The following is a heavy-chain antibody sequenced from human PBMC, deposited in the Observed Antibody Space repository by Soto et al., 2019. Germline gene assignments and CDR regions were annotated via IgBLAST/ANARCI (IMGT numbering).Heavy chain of an antibody. J-gene: IGHJ3*02. CDR1: GYSISSSNW. V-gene: IGHV4-28*03. D-gene: IGHD2-2*01. CDR2: IYYSGSA. CDR3: ARGYYANAFDI. Sequence: QVQLQESGPGLVKPSDTLSLICAVSGYSISSSNWWGWIRQPPGKGLEWIGNIYYSGSAYYNPSLKSRATMSVDTSKNQFSLKLTSVTAVDTAVYYCARGYYANAFDIWGQGTTVTVSS.